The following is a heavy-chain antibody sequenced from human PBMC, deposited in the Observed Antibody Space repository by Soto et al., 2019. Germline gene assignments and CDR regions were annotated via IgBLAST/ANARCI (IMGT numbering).Heavy chain of an antibody. D-gene: IGHD3-22*01. V-gene: IGHV3-30-3*01. CDR3: GREQNSGYYSTADY. CDR2: ISYDGSRT. J-gene: IGHJ4*02. CDR1: GFTLSTYA. Sequence: QVQVVESGGGVVQPGRSLRLSCAASGFTLSTYAMHWVRQAPGKGLEWLAVISYDGSRTHYAGAMEGRFTISRDTSKNTLYLHMNSLRPEDTAVYFCGREQNSGYYSTADYWGQGTLVTVSS.